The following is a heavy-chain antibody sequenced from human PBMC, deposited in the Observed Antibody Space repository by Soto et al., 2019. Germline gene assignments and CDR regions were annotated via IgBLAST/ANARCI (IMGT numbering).Heavy chain of an antibody. Sequence: PGGALRLSCAASGFTVSSNYMSWVRQAPGKGPEWVSVIYSGGSTYYADSVKGRFTISRDNSKNTLYLQMNSLRAEDTAVYYCARYSGYETDFDYWGQGTLVTVSS. CDR3: ARYSGYETDFDY. CDR1: GFTVSSNY. CDR2: IYSGGST. V-gene: IGHV3-66*01. D-gene: IGHD5-12*01. J-gene: IGHJ4*02.